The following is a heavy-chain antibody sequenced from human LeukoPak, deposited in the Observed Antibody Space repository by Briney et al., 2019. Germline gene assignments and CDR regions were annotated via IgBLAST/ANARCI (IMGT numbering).Heavy chain of an antibody. CDR3: ARAYSSSWYWNWFDP. V-gene: IGHV4-38-2*02. CDR2: IYHSGST. J-gene: IGHJ5*02. D-gene: IGHD6-13*01. CDR1: GYFISSGYY. Sequence: SETLSLTCTVSGYFISSGYYWGWIRQPPGKGLEWIGRIYHSGSTFYNPSLKSRVTISVDTSKNQFSLKVSSVSAADTAVYYCARAYSSSWYWNWFDPWGQGTLVSVSS.